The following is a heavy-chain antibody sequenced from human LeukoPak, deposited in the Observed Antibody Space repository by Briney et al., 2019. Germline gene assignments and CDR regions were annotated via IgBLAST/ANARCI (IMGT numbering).Heavy chain of an antibody. CDR1: GFTFSNYW. CDR3: ASASSHRIAAGGDY. CDR2: IYSDGSSR. J-gene: IGHJ4*02. Sequence: RGSLRLSCAASGFTFSNYWMYWVRQAPGKGLVWVSRIYSDGSSRSYADSVKGRFTISRDNAKNTLYLQMNSLRAEDTAVYYCASASSHRIAAGGDYWGQGTLVTVSS. D-gene: IGHD6-13*01. V-gene: IGHV3-74*01.